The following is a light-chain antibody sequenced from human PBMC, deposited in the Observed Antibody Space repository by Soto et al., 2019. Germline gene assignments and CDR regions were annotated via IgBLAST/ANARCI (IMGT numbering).Light chain of an antibody. Sequence: IVLTQSPATLSLSPGERATLSCRASQSLSSYLAWYQQKPGQAPRLLIYDASNRATGIPARFSGSGSGTDFTLTISSLEPEDFAVYYCQQRSNWPRTFGQGTKVDIK. CDR3: QQRSNWPRT. CDR2: DAS. CDR1: QSLSSY. V-gene: IGKV3-11*01. J-gene: IGKJ1*01.